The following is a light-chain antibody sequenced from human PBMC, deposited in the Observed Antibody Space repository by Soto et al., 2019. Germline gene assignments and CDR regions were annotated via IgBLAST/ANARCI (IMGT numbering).Light chain of an antibody. J-gene: IGLJ2*01. CDR3: CSYAGTYTLL. CDR1: SSDVGGYNY. CDR2: DVS. V-gene: IGLV2-11*01. Sequence: QSALTQPRSVSGSPGQSVTISCTGTSSDVGGYNYVSWYQQHPGKAPKLMIYDVSERPSGVPDRFSGSKSGNTASLTISRLQAEDEADYYCCSYAGTYTLLFGGGTKLTVL.